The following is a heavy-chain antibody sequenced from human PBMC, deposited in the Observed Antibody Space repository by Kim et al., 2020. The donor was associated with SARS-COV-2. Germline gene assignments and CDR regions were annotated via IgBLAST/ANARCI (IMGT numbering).Heavy chain of an antibody. Sequence: GGSLRLSCAASGFTFSNYYMSWIRQAPGKGLEWVSYISDSSTYTNYADSVKGRFTISRDNAKNSLYLHMNSLRADDTAVYYCSREWELPAGWFDPWGQGTLVTVSS. J-gene: IGHJ5*02. CDR2: ISDSSTYT. V-gene: IGHV3-11*05. CDR1: GFTFSNYY. CDR3: SREWELPAGWFDP. D-gene: IGHD1-26*01.